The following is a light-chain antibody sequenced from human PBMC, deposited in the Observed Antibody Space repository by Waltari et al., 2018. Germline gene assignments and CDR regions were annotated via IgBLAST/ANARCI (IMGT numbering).Light chain of an antibody. J-gene: IGKJ2*01. CDR3: QQYNSYSYT. CDR2: KAS. CDR1: QSISSW. V-gene: IGKV1-5*03. Sequence: DIQMTQSPSTLSASVGDRVTITYRASQSISSWLAWYQQKPGKAPKLLISKASSLESGVPSRFSGSGSGTEFTLTISSLQPDDFATYYCQQYNSYSYTFGQGTKLEIK.